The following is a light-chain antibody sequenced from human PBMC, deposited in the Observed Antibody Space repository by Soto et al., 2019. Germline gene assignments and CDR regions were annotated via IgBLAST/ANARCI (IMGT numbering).Light chain of an antibody. V-gene: IGLV1-44*01. CDR2: ENK. CDR1: NSNIGSNT. CDR3: AAWDDSLNGWV. J-gene: IGLJ3*02. Sequence: QSVLTQPPSASGTPGQTVAISCSGSNSNIGSNTVNWYQQFPGTAPKLLIYENKRRPSGVPDRFSGSKSDTSASLAISGLLSDDESDYYCAAWDDSLNGWVFGGGTKLTVL.